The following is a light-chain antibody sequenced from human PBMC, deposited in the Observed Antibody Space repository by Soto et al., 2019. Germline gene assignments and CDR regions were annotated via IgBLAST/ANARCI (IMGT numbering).Light chain of an antibody. CDR1: QSISSW. CDR2: KAS. J-gene: IGKJ5*01. Sequence: DIQMTQSPDTLSASVGDRVTITCRASQSISSWLAWYQQKPGKAPKLLMYKASILESGVPSRFSGSGSGTEFTLTISSLQAEDFATYYCQQYYSYPPITFGQGTRLEIK. V-gene: IGKV1-5*03. CDR3: QQYYSYPPIT.